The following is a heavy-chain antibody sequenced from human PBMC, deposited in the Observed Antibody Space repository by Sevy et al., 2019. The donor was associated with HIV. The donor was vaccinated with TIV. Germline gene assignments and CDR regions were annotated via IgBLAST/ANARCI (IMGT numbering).Heavy chain of an antibody. CDR3: ARDLVIPATTDYFYYGMDV. Sequence: GGSLRLSCAASGFTFSNAWMSWVRQAPGKGLEWVSSISSSSTYIYYADSVKGRFTISRDNAKNSLYLQMSSLRAEDTAVYYCARDLVIPATTDYFYYGMDVWGQGTTVTVSS. CDR2: ISSSSTYI. CDR1: GFTFSNAW. D-gene: IGHD2-15*01. J-gene: IGHJ6*02. V-gene: IGHV3-21*01.